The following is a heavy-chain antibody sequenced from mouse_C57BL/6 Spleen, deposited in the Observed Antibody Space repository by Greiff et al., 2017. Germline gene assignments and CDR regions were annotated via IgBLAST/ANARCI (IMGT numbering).Heavy chain of an antibody. D-gene: IGHD3-2*02. V-gene: IGHV1-82*01. CDR3: AREGGQIRPLLFAY. J-gene: IGHJ3*01. CDR2: IYPGDGDT. Sequence: QVQLQQSGPELVKPGASVKISCKASGYAFSSSWMNWVKQRPGKGLEWIGRIYPGDGDTNYNGKFKGKATLTADKSSSTAYMQLSSLTSEDSAVYFCAREGGQIRPLLFAYWGQGTLVTVSA. CDR1: GYAFSSSW.